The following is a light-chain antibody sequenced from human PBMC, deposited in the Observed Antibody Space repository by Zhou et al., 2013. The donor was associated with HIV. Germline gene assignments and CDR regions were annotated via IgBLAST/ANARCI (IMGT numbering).Light chain of an antibody. J-gene: IGKJ1*01. CDR3: QQYGISPRT. CDR1: QSLTSSY. V-gene: IGKV3-20*01. Sequence: EVVMTQSPATLSVSPGERATLSCRASQSLTSSYLAWYQQKPGQSPRLLIYGASGRATGIPDRFSGSGSGTDFTLTISRLEPEDFAVYYCQQYGISPRTFGQGTKVEIK. CDR2: GAS.